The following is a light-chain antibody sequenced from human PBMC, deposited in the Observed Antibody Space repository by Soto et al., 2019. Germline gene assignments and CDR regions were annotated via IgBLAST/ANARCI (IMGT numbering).Light chain of an antibody. CDR1: SSDVGGYNY. CDR3: SSYTSSSTPV. Sequence: QSALTQPVSVSGSPGQSITISCTGTSSDVGGYNYVSWYQQHPGKAPKLMIYDVSNRPSGVSNRFSGSKSGKTASLTISGLQAEDEADYYCSSYTSSSTPVFGGGTQLTVL. CDR2: DVS. V-gene: IGLV2-14*01. J-gene: IGLJ2*01.